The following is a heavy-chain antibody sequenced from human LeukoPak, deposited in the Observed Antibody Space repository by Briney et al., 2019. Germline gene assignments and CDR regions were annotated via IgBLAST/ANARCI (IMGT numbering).Heavy chain of an antibody. CDR2: INPNSGGT. CDR3: ARAEYTYDYRNRIASY. D-gene: IGHD4-11*01. CDR1: GYTFAAYY. J-gene: IGHJ4*02. Sequence: ASVKVSCKASGYTFAAYYVHWVRQAPGQGLEWMGWINPNSGGTNYAQKFQGRVTMTRDTSISTAYMELSSLRSDDTAVYYCARAEYTYDYRNRIASYWGQGTLVTVSS. V-gene: IGHV1-2*02.